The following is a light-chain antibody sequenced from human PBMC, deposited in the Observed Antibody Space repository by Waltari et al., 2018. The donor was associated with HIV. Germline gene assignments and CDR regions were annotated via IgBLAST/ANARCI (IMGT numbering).Light chain of an antibody. V-gene: IGLV2-23*02. CDR2: EVT. CDR1: SGNIGKYKL. J-gene: IGLJ1*01. CDR3: CSYAGTQNFFL. Sequence: QSALTQEASVSGSLGLSITISCNGTSGNIGKYKLVSWYQQHPGKAPKLLIYEVTKRPSGISSRFSGSKSDTTASLTISGLQVEDEADYFCCSYAGTQNFFLFGSGT.